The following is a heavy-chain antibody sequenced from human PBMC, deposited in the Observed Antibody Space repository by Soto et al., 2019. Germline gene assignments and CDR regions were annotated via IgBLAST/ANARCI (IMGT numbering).Heavy chain of an antibody. Sequence: QVQLVQSGPAVTKPGASITVSCKASGYTFTGYYIHWVRQAPGQGLEWMGWMNPNNGDSKYAQKFQGRVSMTRDMSSTTAYLTLTSLRSDDTAILYCARARVAATRPRLDPWGQGTLVTVSS. V-gene: IGHV1-2*02. CDR1: GYTFTGYY. CDR2: MNPNNGDS. CDR3: ARARVAATRPRLDP. J-gene: IGHJ5*02. D-gene: IGHD2-15*01.